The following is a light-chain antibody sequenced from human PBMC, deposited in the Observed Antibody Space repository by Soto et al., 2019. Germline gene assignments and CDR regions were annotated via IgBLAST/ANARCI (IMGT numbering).Light chain of an antibody. V-gene: IGKV1-39*01. J-gene: IGKJ4*01. Sequence: DIQLTQSPSFLSASVGDRVTITCRASQVISSYLAWYQQKPGKAPKLLIYAAYTLQSGVQSRFSGSGSGTDFTLTIRSLQPEDFATYYCQQSYSTPLTFGGGTKVDIK. CDR3: QQSYSTPLT. CDR2: AAY. CDR1: QVISSY.